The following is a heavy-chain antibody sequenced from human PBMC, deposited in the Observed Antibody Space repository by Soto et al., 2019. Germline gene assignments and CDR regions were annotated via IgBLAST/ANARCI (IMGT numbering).Heavy chain of an antibody. CDR3: AREIEPEYSPSRFDP. Sequence: PSQTLSLTCVISGDSVSSNSAAWNWIRQSPSRGLEWLGRTYYKSKWYNDYAVSVNSRITINPDTSKNQFSLQLNSVTPEDTAVYYCAREIEPEYSPSRFDPWGQGTLVTVSS. J-gene: IGHJ5*02. D-gene: IGHD6-6*01. V-gene: IGHV6-1*01. CDR1: GDSVSSNSAA. CDR2: TYYKSKWYN.